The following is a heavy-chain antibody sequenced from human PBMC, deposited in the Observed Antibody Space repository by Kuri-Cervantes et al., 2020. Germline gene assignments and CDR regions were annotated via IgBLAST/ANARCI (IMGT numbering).Heavy chain of an antibody. D-gene: IGHD5-12*01. CDR2: ISSSSSTI. V-gene: IGHV3-48*01. J-gene: IGHJ4*02. CDR3: AKDGGYSGYDFDY. CDR1: GFTFSSYS. Sequence: GESLKISCAASGFTFSSYSMNWVRQAPGKGLEWVSYISSSSSTIYYADSVKGRFTISRDNAKNSLYLQMDSLRAEDTAVYYCAKDGGYSGYDFDYWGQGTLVTVSS.